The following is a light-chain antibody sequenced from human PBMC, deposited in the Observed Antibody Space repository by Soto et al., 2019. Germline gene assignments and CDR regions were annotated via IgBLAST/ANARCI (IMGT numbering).Light chain of an antibody. CDR1: QSVSSY. V-gene: IGKV3-11*01. CDR2: GAS. Sequence: EIVLTQSPATLSLSPGERATLSCRASQSVSSYLAWYQQKPGQAPRLLIYGASKRATGIPARFTGSGSGTDFTLTISSLEPEDVAVYYCQHRGEWPRTFGQGTKLEIK. CDR3: QHRGEWPRT. J-gene: IGKJ2*01.